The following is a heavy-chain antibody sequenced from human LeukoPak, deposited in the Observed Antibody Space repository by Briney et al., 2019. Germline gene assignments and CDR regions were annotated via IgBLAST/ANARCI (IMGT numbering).Heavy chain of an antibody. J-gene: IGHJ4*02. CDR1: GFTFSSYA. Sequence: GGSLRLSCAASGFTFSSYAMSWVRQAPGKGLEWASTINGGGVNTHYADSVGGRFTISRDNSKNTLFLQMNSLRDEDTAVYYCAKDLYSNYGPADYWGQGNLVTVSS. CDR2: INGGGVNT. V-gene: IGHV3-23*01. CDR3: AKDLYSNYGPADY. D-gene: IGHD4-11*01.